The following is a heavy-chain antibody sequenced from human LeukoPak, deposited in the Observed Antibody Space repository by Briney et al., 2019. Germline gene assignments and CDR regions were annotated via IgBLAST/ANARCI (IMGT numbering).Heavy chain of an antibody. D-gene: IGHD6-13*01. CDR2: IKQDGSEK. CDR1: GFTFNNYA. CDR3: AREWQGGIAAAGTRIEGDY. J-gene: IGHJ4*02. V-gene: IGHV3-7*01. Sequence: GGSLRLSCAASGFTFNNYALTWVRQAPGKGLEWVANIKQDGSEKNYVDSVKGRFTISRDNAENSLFLQMNSLRVEDTAVYYCAREWQGGIAAAGTRIEGDYWGQGTLVAVSS.